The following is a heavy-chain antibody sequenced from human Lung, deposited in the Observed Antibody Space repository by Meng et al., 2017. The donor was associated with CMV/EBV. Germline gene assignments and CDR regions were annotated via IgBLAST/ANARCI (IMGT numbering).Heavy chain of an antibody. CDR2: ISGYNGNT. CDR1: GYAFSNYG. D-gene: IGHD3-16*01. Sequence: ASVXVSXKAYGYAFSNYGVIWVRQAPGQGPEWMRWISGYNGNTKYAQKFQGRVTMTADTSTSTVYMELRSLTSDDTAVYYCARDAYFNTWYHNWFDPWGQGTLVTVSS. J-gene: IGHJ5*02. V-gene: IGHV1-18*01. CDR3: ARDAYFNTWYHNWFDP.